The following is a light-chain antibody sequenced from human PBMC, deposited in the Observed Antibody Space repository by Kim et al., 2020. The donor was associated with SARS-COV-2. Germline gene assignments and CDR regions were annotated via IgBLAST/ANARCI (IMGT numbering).Light chain of an antibody. CDR2: QDS. J-gene: IGLJ2*01. V-gene: IGLV3-1*01. Sequence: SYELTQPPSVSVSPGQTASITCSGDKLGDQYACWYQQKPGQSPVLVIYQDSKRPSGIPERFSGSNSGNTATLTISGTQAMDEADYYCQAWDSSTAWVFGG. CDR1: KLGDQY. CDR3: QAWDSSTAWV.